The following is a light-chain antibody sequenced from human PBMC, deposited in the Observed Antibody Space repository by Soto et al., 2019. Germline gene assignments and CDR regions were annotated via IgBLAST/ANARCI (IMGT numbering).Light chain of an antibody. V-gene: IGKV3-20*01. CDR2: GAS. CDR3: QQHGGSPRE. J-gene: IGKJ1*01. CDR1: QSVSSSS. Sequence: ASQSVSSSSLAWYQQKRGQAPRLLIHGASNRATGIPDRFSGSGSGTNITLTCSIVMPEDPAVYYLQQHGGSPREFAQGTKVDIK.